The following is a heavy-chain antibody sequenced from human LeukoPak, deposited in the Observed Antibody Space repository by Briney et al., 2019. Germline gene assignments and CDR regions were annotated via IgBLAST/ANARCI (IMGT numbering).Heavy chain of an antibody. Sequence: GGSLRLSCAASGFTFSDYWMSWVRQTPEKGLQWVANIKPDGSEGYFINSVKGRFTISRDNAKNSLYLQMNSLRAEDTAVYYCGRCPRQIYYYDSSGYYGDAFDIWGQGTMVTVSS. J-gene: IGHJ3*02. CDR1: GFTFSDYW. CDR2: IKPDGSEG. CDR3: GRCPRQIYYYDSSGYYGDAFDI. D-gene: IGHD3-22*01. V-gene: IGHV3-7*01.